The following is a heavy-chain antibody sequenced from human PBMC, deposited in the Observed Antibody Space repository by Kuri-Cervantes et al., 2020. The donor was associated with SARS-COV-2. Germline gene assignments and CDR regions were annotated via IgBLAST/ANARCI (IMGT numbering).Heavy chain of an antibody. J-gene: IGHJ6*02. D-gene: IGHD3-22*01. V-gene: IGHV3-33*08. Sequence: GGSLRLSCAASGFTFSSYGMHWVRQAPGKGLEWVAFIWYNGSTKYYADSVKGGFTISSDNSKNSLYLQMNSLSAEDTAVYYCARDPYNYDSTVFDVWGQGTTVTVSS. CDR1: GFTFSSYG. CDR3: ARDPYNYDSTVFDV. CDR2: IWYNGSTK.